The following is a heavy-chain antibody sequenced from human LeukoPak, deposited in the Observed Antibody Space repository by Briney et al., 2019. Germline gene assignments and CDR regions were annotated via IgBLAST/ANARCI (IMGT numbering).Heavy chain of an antibody. CDR3: ARRAGYSSSWYYFDY. Sequence: ESLTLSCTGSGYIFSSYWMGWVGQMPGKGLEGLGIIFPGDSDTRYSPSFQGQVTISADESISTAYLQWSSLKASDTAMYYCARRAGYSSSWYYFDYWGQGTLVTVSS. D-gene: IGHD6-13*01. CDR1: GYIFSSYW. CDR2: IFPGDSDT. J-gene: IGHJ4*02. V-gene: IGHV5-51*01.